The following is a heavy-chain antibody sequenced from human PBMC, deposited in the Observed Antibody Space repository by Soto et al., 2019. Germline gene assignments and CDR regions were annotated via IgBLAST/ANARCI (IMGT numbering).Heavy chain of an antibody. CDR2: ISGSDDRT. D-gene: IGHD1-7*01. Sequence: PGGSLRLSCAASGFTFSTYAMSWVRQGPGKGLEWVSVISGSDDRTFYADSVKGRFTISRDSSKNTVFLHMDSLTAEDTAVYYCAKDRNYPRDQFHNWGQGTLVTVSS. CDR3: AKDRNYPRDQFHN. CDR1: GFTFSTYA. J-gene: IGHJ4*02. V-gene: IGHV3-23*01.